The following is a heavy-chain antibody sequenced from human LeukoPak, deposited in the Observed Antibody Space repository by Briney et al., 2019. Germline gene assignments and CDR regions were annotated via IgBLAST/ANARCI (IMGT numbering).Heavy chain of an antibody. Sequence: ASEKVSCKASGYTFTSYDINWVRQATGQGLEWMGWMNPNSGNTGYAQKFQGRVTMTRNTSISTAYMELSSLRSEDTAVYYCARGSSHDFWSGYLKTYYYYGMDVWGQGTTVTVSS. V-gene: IGHV1-8*01. CDR3: ARGSSHDFWSGYLKTYYYYGMDV. J-gene: IGHJ6*02. CDR1: GYTFTSYD. CDR2: MNPNSGNT. D-gene: IGHD3-3*01.